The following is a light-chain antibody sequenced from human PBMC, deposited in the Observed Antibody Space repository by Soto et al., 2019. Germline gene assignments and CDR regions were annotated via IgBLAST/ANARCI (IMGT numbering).Light chain of an antibody. V-gene: IGKV3-11*01. CDR2: GAS. CDR3: QQRSSWPIT. CDR1: QSVSSN. Sequence: EIVMTQSPATLSVSPGERATLSCRASQSVSSNLAWYQQKPGQAPRLLIYGASTRATGIPARFSDSGSGADFTLTISSLEPEDFTVYYCQQRSSWPITFGQGTRLEIK. J-gene: IGKJ5*01.